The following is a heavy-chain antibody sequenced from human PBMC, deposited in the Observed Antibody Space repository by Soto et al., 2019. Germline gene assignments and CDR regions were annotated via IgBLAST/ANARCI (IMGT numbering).Heavy chain of an antibody. CDR1: GYTFTGYY. CDR2: INPNSGGT. Sequence: ASVKVSCKASGYTFTGYYMHWVRQAPGQGLEWMGWINPNSGGTNYSQKFQGRVTITRDTSASTAYMELSSLRSEDTAVYYCARNNFGVVPEYYYYYMDVWGKGTTVTVSS. CDR3: ARNNFGVVPEYYYYYMDV. J-gene: IGHJ6*03. D-gene: IGHD3-3*01. V-gene: IGHV1-2*02.